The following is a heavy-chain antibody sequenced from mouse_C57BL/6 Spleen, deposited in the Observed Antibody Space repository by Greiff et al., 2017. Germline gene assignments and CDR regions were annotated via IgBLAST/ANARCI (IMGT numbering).Heavy chain of an antibody. CDR1: GFTFSDFY. V-gene: IGHV7-1*01. CDR2: SRNKANDYTT. Sequence: EVNLVESGGGLVQSGRSLRLSCATSGFTFSDFYMEWVRQAPGKGLEWIAASRNKANDYTTEYSASVKGRVIVSRDTSQSILYLQMNALRAEDTAIYYCARDSDPGMDYWGQGTSVTVSS. CDR3: ARDSDPGMDY. J-gene: IGHJ4*01.